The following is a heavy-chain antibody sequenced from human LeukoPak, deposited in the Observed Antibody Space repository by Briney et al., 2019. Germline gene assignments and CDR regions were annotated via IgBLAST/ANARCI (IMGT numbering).Heavy chain of an antibody. V-gene: IGHV3-23*01. CDR2: ISGSGGST. CDR3: SKERFIFVVARTDY. D-gene: IGHD2-15*01. Sequence: GGSLRLSCAASGFTFSSYAMSWVRQAPGKGLEWVSAISGSGGSTYYADSVKGRFTISRDNSKNTLYVQMNSLRAEDTAVYYCSKERFIFVVARTDYWGQGTLATVSS. CDR1: GFTFSSYA. J-gene: IGHJ4*02.